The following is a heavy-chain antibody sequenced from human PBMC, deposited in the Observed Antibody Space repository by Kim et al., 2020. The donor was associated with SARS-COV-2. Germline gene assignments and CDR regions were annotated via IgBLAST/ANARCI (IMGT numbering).Heavy chain of an antibody. CDR2: INPSGGST. J-gene: IGHJ6*02. V-gene: IGHV1-46*01. D-gene: IGHD3-9*01. CDR1: GYTFTSYY. CDR3: ARDNLRVRYFDWLSSYYYYGMDV. Sequence: ASVKVSCKASGYTFTSYYMHWVRQAPGQGLEWMGIINPSGGSTSYAQKFQGRVTMTRDTSTSTVYMELSSLRSEDTAVYYCARDNLRVRYFDWLSSYYYYGMDVWGQGTTVTVSS.